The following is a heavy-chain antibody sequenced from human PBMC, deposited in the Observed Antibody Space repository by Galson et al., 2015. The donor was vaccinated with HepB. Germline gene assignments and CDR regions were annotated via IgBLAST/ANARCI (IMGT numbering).Heavy chain of an antibody. CDR2: INPNSGGT. J-gene: IGHJ5*02. CDR3: ARDGNEYYDFWSGYYSFLGNWFDP. D-gene: IGHD3-3*01. CDR1: GYTFTGYY. Sequence: SVKVSCKASGYTFTGYYMHWVRQAPGQGLEWMGWINPNSGGTNYAQKFQGRVTMTRDTSIGTAYMELSRLRSDDTAVYYCARDGNEYYDFWSGYYSFLGNWFDPWGQGILVTVSS. V-gene: IGHV1-2*02.